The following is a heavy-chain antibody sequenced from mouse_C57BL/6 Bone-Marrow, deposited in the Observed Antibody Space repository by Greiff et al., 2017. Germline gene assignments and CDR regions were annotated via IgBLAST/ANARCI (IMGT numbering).Heavy chain of an antibody. D-gene: IGHD2-1*01. V-gene: IGHV1-15*01. CDR1: GYTFTDYE. CDR2: IDPETGGT. CDR3: TRGNYGILFAY. J-gene: IGHJ3*01. Sequence: VQLQQSGAELVRPGASVTPSCKASGYTFTDYEMHWVKQTPVHGLEWIGAIDPETGGTAYNQKFKGKAILTADKSSSTAYMELRSLTSEDSAVYYCTRGNYGILFAYWGQGTLVTVSA.